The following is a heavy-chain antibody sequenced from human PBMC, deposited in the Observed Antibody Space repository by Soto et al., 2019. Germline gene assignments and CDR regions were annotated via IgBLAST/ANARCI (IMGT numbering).Heavy chain of an antibody. V-gene: IGHV1-2*04. J-gene: IGHJ6*02. CDR2: INPKSGGT. CDR1: GYSFTDYH. D-gene: IGHD2-8*01. CDR3: ARGDSTDCSNGVCSFFYNHDMDV. Sequence: ASVKVSCKASGYSFTDYHIHWVRQAPGQGLEWLGRINPKSGGTSTAQKFQGWVTMTTGTSISTASMELTRLTSDDTAIYYCARGDSTDCSNGVCSFFYNHDMDVWGQGTTVTVSS.